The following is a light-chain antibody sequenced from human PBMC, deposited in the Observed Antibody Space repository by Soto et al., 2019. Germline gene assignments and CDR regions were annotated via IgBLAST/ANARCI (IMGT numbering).Light chain of an antibody. CDR3: QSYDSSLSGAV. CDR2: GNS. Sequence: QSALTQPPSVSGAPGQRVTISCTGSSSNIGAGYDVHWYQQLPGTAPKLLIYGNSNRPSGVPDRFSGSKSGTSASLAITGLQAEDEADYYCQSYDSSLSGAVFGGGTQLTSS. CDR1: SSNIGAGYD. J-gene: IGLJ7*01. V-gene: IGLV1-40*01.